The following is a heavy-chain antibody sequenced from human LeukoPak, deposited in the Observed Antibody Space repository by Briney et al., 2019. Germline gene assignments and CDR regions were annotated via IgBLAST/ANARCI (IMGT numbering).Heavy chain of an antibody. J-gene: IGHJ4*02. V-gene: IGHV1-24*01. D-gene: IGHD3-22*01. Sequence: ASVKVSCKVSGYTLTELSMHWVRQAPGKGLEWMGGFDPEDGETTYAQKFQGRVTMTEDTSTDTAYMELSSLRSEDTAVYYCATGLVDSSGYYPNYYFDYWGQGTLVTVSS. CDR2: FDPEDGET. CDR1: GYTLTELS. CDR3: ATGLVDSSGYYPNYYFDY.